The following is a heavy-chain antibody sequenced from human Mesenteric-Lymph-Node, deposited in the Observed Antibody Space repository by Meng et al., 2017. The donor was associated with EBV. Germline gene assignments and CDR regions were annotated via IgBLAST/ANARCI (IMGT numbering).Heavy chain of an antibody. CDR1: GGSFGVTF. D-gene: IGHD6-19*01. CDR3: ARAGSSGWSDLDY. CDR2: INHSGST. Sequence: QVQVHPWGQGVFDPFGTLAHPWTLVGGSFGVTFWNCIRQPPGRGLGWIGEINHSGSTNYNPSLKSRLTISVDTSRNQFSLKLPSVTAADTAVYYCARAGSSGWSDLDYWGQGTLVTVSS. J-gene: IGHJ4*02. V-gene: IGHV4-34*01.